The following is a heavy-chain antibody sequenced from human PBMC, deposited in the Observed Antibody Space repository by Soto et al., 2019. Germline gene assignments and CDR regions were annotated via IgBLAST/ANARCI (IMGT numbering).Heavy chain of an antibody. J-gene: IGHJ4*02. CDR3: ARHGSGWYPFDY. CDR2: IIPILGIA. V-gene: IGHV1-69*02. CDR1: GGTFSSYT. Sequence: QVQLVQSGAEVKKPGSSVKVSCKASGGTFSSYTISWVRQAPGQGLEWMGRIIPILGIANYAQKFQGRVTITADKSTSTAYMELISLRSEDTAVYYCARHGSGWYPFDYWGQGTLVTVSS. D-gene: IGHD6-19*01.